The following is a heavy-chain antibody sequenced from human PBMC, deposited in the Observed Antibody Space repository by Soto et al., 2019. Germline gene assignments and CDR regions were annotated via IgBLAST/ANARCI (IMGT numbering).Heavy chain of an antibody. V-gene: IGHV3-66*01. D-gene: IGHD1-26*01. J-gene: IGHJ4*02. CDR2: IYSAGST. Sequence: EVQLVESGGGLVQPGGSLRLSCAASGFTVSNNYMSWDRQAPGKGLEWVSLIYSAGSTYYADSVKGRFTISRDNSKNTLYLQMTRLRAEDTAVYYCAGNSHKVYWGQGTLVTVSS. CDR3: AGNSHKVY. CDR1: GFTVSNNY.